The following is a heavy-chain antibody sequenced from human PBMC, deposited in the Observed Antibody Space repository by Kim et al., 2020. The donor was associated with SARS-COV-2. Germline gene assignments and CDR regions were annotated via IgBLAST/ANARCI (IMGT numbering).Heavy chain of an antibody. J-gene: IGHJ4*02. CDR2: IYYSGTT. CDR3: AGFCSGGIYPDH. V-gene: IGHV4-59*13. Sequence: SETLSLTCAVSGGSISSYYWTWIRQPPGKGLEWIGNIYYSGTTNYNPSLKSRVTISVDTSKNQFSLNLTSVTAADTAVYYCAGFCSGGIYPDHWGQGTLVTGSS. D-gene: IGHD2-15*01. CDR1: GGSISSYY.